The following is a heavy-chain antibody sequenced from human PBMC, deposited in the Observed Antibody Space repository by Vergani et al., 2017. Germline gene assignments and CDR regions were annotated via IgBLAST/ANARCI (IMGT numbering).Heavy chain of an antibody. D-gene: IGHD2-15*01. V-gene: IGHV4-61*02. CDR2: IHTGGST. CDR3: ARSRPYCTSGSCPAI. Sequence: QVKLQESGPGLLKPSQTLSLTCTVSGESIRSGSHYWSWIRQPAGKGPEWIGHIHTGGSTDLNPSFKSRVSISVDTSKSQFSLKLNSVTVADTAVYYCARSRPYCTSGSCPAIWRRETLDSVS. CDR1: GESIRSGSHY. J-gene: IGHJ4*02.